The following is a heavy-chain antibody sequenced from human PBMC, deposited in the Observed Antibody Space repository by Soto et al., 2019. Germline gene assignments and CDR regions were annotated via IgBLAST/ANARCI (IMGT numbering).Heavy chain of an antibody. CDR1: GFTFSTYG. CDR3: VRVFDTHYFDL. CDR2: IWSDGSNK. J-gene: IGHJ4*02. V-gene: IGHV3-33*01. Sequence: SLRLSCAASGFTFSTYGMHWVRQAPGKGLEWVALIWSDGSNKYYADSVKGRFTISRDNSKKTLYLQMNSLRAEDTAVYYCVRVFDTHYFDLWGQGNMVTVSS. D-gene: IGHD3-9*01.